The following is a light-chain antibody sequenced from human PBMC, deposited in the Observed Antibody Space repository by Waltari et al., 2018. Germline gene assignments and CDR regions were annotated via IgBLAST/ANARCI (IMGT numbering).Light chain of an antibody. V-gene: IGLV2-14*03. CDR3: SSYTSSSPVV. J-gene: IGLJ2*01. CDR2: DVS. Sequence: SALTQPASVSGSPGQSITISCPGTSSDVGGYNYVSWYQQHAGQAPKLMIYDVSNRPSGVSNRFSGSKSGNTASLTISGLQAEDEADYYCSSYTSSSPVVFGGGTKLTVL. CDR1: SSDVGGYNY.